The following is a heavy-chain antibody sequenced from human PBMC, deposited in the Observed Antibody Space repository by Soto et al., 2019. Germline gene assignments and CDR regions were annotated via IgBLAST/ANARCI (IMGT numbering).Heavy chain of an antibody. CDR2: TYYRSKWYN. J-gene: IGHJ6*02. Sequence: SQTLSLTCAISGDSVSSNSAAWNWIRQSPSRGLEWLGRTYYRSKWYNDYAVSVKSRITINPDTSKNQFSLKLNSVTAADTAVYYCARATYCVGGACYAGRKGLDVWGQGTTVTVS. CDR3: ARATYCVGGACYAGRKGLDV. V-gene: IGHV6-1*01. CDR1: GDSVSSNSAA. D-gene: IGHD2-21*01.